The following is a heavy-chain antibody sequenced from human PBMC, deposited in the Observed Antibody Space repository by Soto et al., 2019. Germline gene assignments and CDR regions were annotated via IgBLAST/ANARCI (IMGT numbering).Heavy chain of an antibody. D-gene: IGHD2-2*01. J-gene: IGHJ4*02. CDR1: RFTFSSYG. CDR3: ARDSRGPHQLIDSYSFDY. Sequence: SGGSLRLSCAASRFTFSSYGMHWVRQAPGKGLEWVAIIWYDGSNKYYADSVKGRFTISRDNSKNTLYLQMNSLRAEDTAVYYCARDSRGPHQLIDSYSFDYWGQGTLVTVSS. CDR2: IWYDGSNK. V-gene: IGHV3-33*01.